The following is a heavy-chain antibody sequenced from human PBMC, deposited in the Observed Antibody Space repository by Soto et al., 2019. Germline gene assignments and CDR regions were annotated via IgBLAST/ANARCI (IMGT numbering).Heavy chain of an antibody. J-gene: IGHJ4*02. Sequence: GGSLRLSCAASGFTFSSYAMSWVRQAPGKGLEWVSAISGSGGSTYYADSVKGRFTISRDNSKNTLYLQMNSLRAEDTAVYYCAKCSPLGYDFWSGYYHGSLFDYWGQGTLVTVSS. CDR3: AKCSPLGYDFWSGYYHGSLFDY. CDR2: ISGSGGST. D-gene: IGHD3-3*01. V-gene: IGHV3-23*01. CDR1: GFTFSSYA.